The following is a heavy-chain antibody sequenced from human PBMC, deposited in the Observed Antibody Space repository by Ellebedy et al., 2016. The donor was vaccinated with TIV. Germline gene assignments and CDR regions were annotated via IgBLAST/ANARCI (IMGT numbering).Heavy chain of an antibody. J-gene: IGHJ2*01. D-gene: IGHD5-18*01. CDR1: GFNVSSNH. Sequence: PGGSLRLSCAASGFNVSSNHMSWVRQAPGKGLEWVSVIYSGGNTYYADSVKGRFTISRDNSKNTSYLQMNSLRVEDTAVYYCARVVGYNYGQRYFDLWGRGTLVTVSS. V-gene: IGHV3-53*01. CDR2: IYSGGNT. CDR3: ARVVGYNYGQRYFDL.